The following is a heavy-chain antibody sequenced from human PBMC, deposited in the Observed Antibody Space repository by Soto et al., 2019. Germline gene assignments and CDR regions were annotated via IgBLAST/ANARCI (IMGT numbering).Heavy chain of an antibody. J-gene: IGHJ5*02. CDR1: GFSLSTSGMC. V-gene: IGHV2-70*01. CDR2: IDWDDDK. CDR3: PRRPTGLTYYYGSGSYEWFDP. D-gene: IGHD3-10*01. Sequence: SGPTLVNPTQTLTLTCTFSGFSLSTSGMCXSWIRQPPGKALEWLALIDWDDDKYYSTSLKTRLTISKDTSKNQVVLTMTNMDPVDTATYYCPRRPTGLTYYYGSGSYEWFDPWGQGTLVTASS.